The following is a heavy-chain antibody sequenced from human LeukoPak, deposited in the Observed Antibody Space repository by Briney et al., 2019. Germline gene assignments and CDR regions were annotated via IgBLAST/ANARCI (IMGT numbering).Heavy chain of an antibody. J-gene: IGHJ5*01. V-gene: IGHV4-61*02. CDR1: GASTSSGRYY. D-gene: IGHD3-10*01. Sequence: SETLSLTCNVSGASTSSGRYYWSWIRQPAGKGLEWIGRIYSRGSTNYNPSLKSRVTMSVDTSKNQFSLKLSSVTAADTAVYYCATDGMVRGPDAWFDSWGQGTLVTVSS. CDR2: IYSRGST. CDR3: ATDGMVRGPDAWFDS.